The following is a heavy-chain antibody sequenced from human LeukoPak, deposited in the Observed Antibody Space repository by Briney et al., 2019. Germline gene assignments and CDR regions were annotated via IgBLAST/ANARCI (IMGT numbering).Heavy chain of an antibody. CDR3: AKDEASRIAVAGFFDY. J-gene: IGHJ4*02. CDR1: GFTFSSYA. CDR2: ISYDGSNK. V-gene: IGHV3-30*04. D-gene: IGHD6-19*01. Sequence: GRSLRLSCAASGFTFSSYAMHWVRQAPGKGLEWVAVISYDGSNKYYADSVKGRFTISRDNSKNTLYLQMNSLRAEDTAVYYCAKDEASRIAVAGFFDYWGQGTLVTVSS.